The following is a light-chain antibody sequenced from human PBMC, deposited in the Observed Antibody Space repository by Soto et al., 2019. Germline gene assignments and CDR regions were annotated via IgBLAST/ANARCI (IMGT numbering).Light chain of an antibody. V-gene: IGKV1-9*01. CDR3: QQLNSYPLT. CDR2: AAS. Sequence: DIQLTQSPSFLSASVGDRVTITCRASQGISSYLAWYQQKPGKAPKLLIYAASTLQSGVPSRFSGSGSGTEFTLTISSLQPEDFPTYYCQQLNSYPLTFGGGTKVDIK. J-gene: IGKJ4*01. CDR1: QGISSY.